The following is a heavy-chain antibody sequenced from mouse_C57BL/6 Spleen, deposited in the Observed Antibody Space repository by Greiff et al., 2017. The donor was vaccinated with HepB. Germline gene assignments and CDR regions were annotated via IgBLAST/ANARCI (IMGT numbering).Heavy chain of an antibody. CDR2: IWSGGST. V-gene: IGHV2-2*01. Sequence: VHLVESGLGLVQPSQSLSITCTVSGFSLTSYGVHWVRQSPGKGLEWLGVIWSGGSTDYNAAFISRLSISKDNSKSQVFFKMNSLQADDTAIYYCARNRGYDYGRYFDVWGTGTTVTVSS. D-gene: IGHD2-4*01. CDR1: GFSLTSYG. CDR3: ARNRGYDYGRYFDV. J-gene: IGHJ1*03.